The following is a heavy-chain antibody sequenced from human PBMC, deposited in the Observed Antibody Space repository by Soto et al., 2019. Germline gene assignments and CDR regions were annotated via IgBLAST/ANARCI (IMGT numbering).Heavy chain of an antibody. CDR1: GFTFSNYG. Sequence: QVQLVESGGGVVQPGRSLRLSCAASGFTFSNYGMHWVRQAPGKGLEWVAVISYDGNDKYYADSVKGRFSISRDNFKNTLYLQMNSLRGEDTAVYYCAKDHLETTLTTPSYRGQGTVVTVSS. CDR3: AKDHLETTLTTPSY. CDR2: ISYDGNDK. V-gene: IGHV3-30*18. D-gene: IGHD4-17*01. J-gene: IGHJ4*02.